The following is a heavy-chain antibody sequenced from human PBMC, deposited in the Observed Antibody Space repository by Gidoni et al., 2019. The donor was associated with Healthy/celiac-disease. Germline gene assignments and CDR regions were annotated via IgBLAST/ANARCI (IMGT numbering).Heavy chain of an antibody. CDR1: GFTLSSYA. CDR2: ISGSGGST. CDR3: AKTIYGSGSYPFDY. V-gene: IGHV3-23*01. D-gene: IGHD3-10*01. Sequence: EVQLLESGGGLVQPGGSLRLSCAASGFTLSSYAMSWVRQAPGKGLEWVSDISGSGGSTYYADSVKGRFTISRDNSKNTLYLQMNSLRAEDTAVYYCAKTIYGSGSYPFDYWGQGTLVTVSS. J-gene: IGHJ4*02.